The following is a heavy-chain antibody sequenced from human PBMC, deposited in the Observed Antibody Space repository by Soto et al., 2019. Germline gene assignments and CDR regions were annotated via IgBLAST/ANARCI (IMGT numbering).Heavy chain of an antibody. CDR3: ASGIVGATERYFDY. V-gene: IGHV1-24*01. J-gene: IGHJ4*02. CDR1: GYTLTELS. Sequence: ASVKVSCKVSGYTLTELSMHWVRQAPGKGLEWMGGFDPEDGETIYAQKFQGRVTMTEDTSTDTAYMELSSLRSEDAAVYYCASGIVGATERYFDYWGQGTLVTVSS. CDR2: FDPEDGET. D-gene: IGHD1-26*01.